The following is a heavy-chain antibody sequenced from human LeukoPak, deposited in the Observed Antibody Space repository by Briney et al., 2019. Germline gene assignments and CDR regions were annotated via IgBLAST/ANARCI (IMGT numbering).Heavy chain of an antibody. CDR2: INHSGST. CDR3: ATVSGGEYYYYGMDV. V-gene: IGHV4-34*01. D-gene: IGHD2-15*01. CDR1: GGSFSGYY. J-gene: IGHJ6*02. Sequence: SETLSLTCAVYGGSFSGYYWSWIRQPPRKGLEWIGEINHSGSTNYNPSLKSRVTISVDTSKNKFSLKLSSVSAADTAVYYCATVSGGEYYYYGMDVWGQGTTVTVSS.